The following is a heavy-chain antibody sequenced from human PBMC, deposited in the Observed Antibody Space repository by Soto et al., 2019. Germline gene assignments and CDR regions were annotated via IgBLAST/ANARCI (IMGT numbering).Heavy chain of an antibody. V-gene: IGHV3-23*01. D-gene: IGHD3-9*01. CDR2: IDGSGAGA. Sequence: EVQLLESGGGLVQPGGSLRLSCAASGFTFRSYAMSWVRQAPGRGLECVSSIDGSGAGAYYADSVKGRFTISRDHSKNPLDLQMNNLRAEDTAVYFCAKGDILTGSKEGWDYWGQGTLVTVSS. J-gene: IGHJ4*02. CDR1: GFTFRSYA. CDR3: AKGDILTGSKEGWDY.